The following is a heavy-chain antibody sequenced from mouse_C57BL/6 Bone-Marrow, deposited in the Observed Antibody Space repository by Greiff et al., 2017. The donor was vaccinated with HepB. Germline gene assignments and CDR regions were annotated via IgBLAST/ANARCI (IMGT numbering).Heavy chain of an antibody. CDR3: AREDFTWDWYFDV. CDR1: GYSITSGYD. D-gene: IGHD4-1*01. J-gene: IGHJ1*03. Sequence: ESGPGMVKPSQSLSLTCTVTGYSITSGYDWHWIRHFPGNKLEWMGYISYSGSTNYNPALKSRISITHDTSKNHFFLKLNSVTTEDTATYYCAREDFTWDWYFDVWGTGTTVTVSS. V-gene: IGHV3-1*01. CDR2: ISYSGST.